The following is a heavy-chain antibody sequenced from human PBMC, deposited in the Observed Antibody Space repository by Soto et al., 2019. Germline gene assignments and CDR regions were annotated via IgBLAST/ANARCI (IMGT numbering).Heavy chain of an antibody. CDR1: GYSFNIYW. CDR2: VYPDDSDT. D-gene: IGHD3-16*01. J-gene: IGHJ6*02. Sequence: GESLKISCKASGYSFNIYWIGWVRQVPGKGLEWMGVVYPDDSDTRYSPSFEGQVTISVDKSISTAYLQWSSLKASDTAMYYCGGREHRNSPGGGWDVGGQGTRVPVSS. CDR3: GGREHRNSPGGGWDV. V-gene: IGHV5-51*01.